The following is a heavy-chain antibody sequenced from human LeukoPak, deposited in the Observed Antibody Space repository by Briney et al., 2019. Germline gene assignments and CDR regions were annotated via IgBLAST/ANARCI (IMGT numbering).Heavy chain of an antibody. Sequence: SGGSLRLSCAASGFGVSGNYMTWVRQAPGKGLEWVSVIYATTSTYYADSVKGRFTISRDNAKNSLYLQMNSLRAEDTAVYYCARGEGFYYDILTGYWDYFDYWGQGTLVTVSS. J-gene: IGHJ4*02. CDR1: GFGVSGNY. CDR3: ARGEGFYYDILTGYWDYFDY. V-gene: IGHV3-66*01. CDR2: IYATTST. D-gene: IGHD3-9*01.